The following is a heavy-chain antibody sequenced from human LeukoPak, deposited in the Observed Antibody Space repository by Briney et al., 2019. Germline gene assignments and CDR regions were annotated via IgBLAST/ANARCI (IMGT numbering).Heavy chain of an antibody. CDR1: GSFTGEY. Sequence: ASVKLSCKASGSFTGEYVHWVRQAPGQGLEWLGWINPDTGGTNFAQKFQGRVTMAGDTSISTAYMELSRLTSDDTAVYYCARSPYDSGSYVSAPWGQGTQVTDSS. D-gene: IGHD3-10*01. CDR3: ARSPYDSGSYVSAP. J-gene: IGHJ5*02. CDR2: INPDTGGT. V-gene: IGHV1-2*02.